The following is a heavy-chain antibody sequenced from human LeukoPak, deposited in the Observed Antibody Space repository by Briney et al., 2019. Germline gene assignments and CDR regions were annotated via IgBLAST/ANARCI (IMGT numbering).Heavy chain of an antibody. Sequence: ASVKVSCKASGYTFTGYYMHWVRRAPGQGLEWMGWINPNSGGTNYAQKFQGRVTMTRDTSISTAYMELSRLRSDDTAVYYCARDIEVDTAMVPGYWGQGTLVTVSS. D-gene: IGHD5-18*01. J-gene: IGHJ4*02. CDR2: INPNSGGT. CDR1: GYTFTGYY. CDR3: ARDIEVDTAMVPGY. V-gene: IGHV1-2*02.